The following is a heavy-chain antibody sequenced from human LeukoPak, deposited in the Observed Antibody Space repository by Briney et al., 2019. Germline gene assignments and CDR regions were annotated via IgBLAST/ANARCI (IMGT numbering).Heavy chain of an antibody. V-gene: IGHV6-1*01. D-gene: IGHD6-19*01. Sequence: SQTLSLTCAISGDSVSSISAAWSWIRQSPSRGLEWLGRTYYRSKWYNDYAVSVKSRIIINPDTSKNQFSLQLNSVTPEDTAVYYCAKLGDSSTRGQGTLVTVSS. CDR2: TYYRSKWYN. CDR3: AKLGDSST. CDR1: GDSVSSISAA. J-gene: IGHJ4*02.